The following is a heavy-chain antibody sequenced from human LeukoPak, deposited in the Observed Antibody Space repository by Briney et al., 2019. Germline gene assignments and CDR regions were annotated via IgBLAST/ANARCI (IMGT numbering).Heavy chain of an antibody. J-gene: IGHJ4*02. D-gene: IGHD1-26*01. CDR2: ISWNSGSI. V-gene: IGHV3-9*01. Sequence: PGRSLRLSCAASGFTFDDYAMHWVRQAPGQGLEWVSGISWNSGSIGYADSVKGRFTISRDNSKNTLYLQMNSLRAEDTAVYYCAKDRGSGSLDSDYWGQGTLVTVSS. CDR3: AKDRGSGSLDSDY. CDR1: GFTFDDYA.